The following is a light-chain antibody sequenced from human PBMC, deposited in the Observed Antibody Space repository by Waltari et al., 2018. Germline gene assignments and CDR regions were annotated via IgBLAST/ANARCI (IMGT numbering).Light chain of an antibody. V-gene: IGLV3-1*01. CDR3: QTWDATSTFV. CDR2: QDK. Sequence: SFELTQPPSVSVSAGPTATITCSGDQLGNKYTSWYQQKPGQSPVVVIFQDKKRPSGIPERFSGSNSGNTATLTISGTQATDEADYYCQTWDATSTFVFGSGTTVSVL. J-gene: IGLJ1*01. CDR1: QLGNKY.